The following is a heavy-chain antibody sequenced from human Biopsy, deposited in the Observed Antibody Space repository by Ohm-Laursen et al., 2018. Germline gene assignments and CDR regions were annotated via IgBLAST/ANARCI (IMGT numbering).Heavy chain of an antibody. CDR2: IYYSVMT. V-gene: IGHV4-59*02. CDR1: GDSVTKYY. CDR3: ARDSGILNYGNFKYYHYYGMDV. D-gene: IGHD4-11*01. Sequence: PSETLSLTCPVSGDSVTKYYWSWIRQPPGKGLEWIGHIYYSVMTNYNPSLQSRVSISVDTSRNQVSLTLSSVTAADTAVYYCARDSGILNYGNFKYYHYYGMDVWGQGTKVTVSS. J-gene: IGHJ6*02.